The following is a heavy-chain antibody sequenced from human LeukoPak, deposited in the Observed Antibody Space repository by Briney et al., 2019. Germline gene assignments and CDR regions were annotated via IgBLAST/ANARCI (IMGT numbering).Heavy chain of an antibody. D-gene: IGHD3-22*01. V-gene: IGHV4-4*02. Sequence: SETLSLTCAVSGGSISSNDWWSWVRQPPGKGLEWIGEIYHSGSTNYNPSLKSRVTISVDKSKNQFSLKLSSVTAADTAVYYCVRHYYYDSSGYESYWYFDLWGRGTLVTVSS. CDR3: VRHYYYDSSGYESYWYFDL. J-gene: IGHJ2*01. CDR2: IYHSGST. CDR1: GGSISSNDW.